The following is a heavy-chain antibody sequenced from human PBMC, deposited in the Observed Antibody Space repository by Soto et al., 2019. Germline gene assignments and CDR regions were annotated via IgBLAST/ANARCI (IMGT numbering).Heavy chain of an antibody. CDR1: GGSVSSGSYY. CDR3: ARDIGYYGALDY. V-gene: IGHV4-61*01. CDR2: IYYSGST. Sequence: QVQLQESGPGLVKPSETLSLTCTVSGGSVSSGSYYWSWIRQPPGKGVEWIGNIYYSGSTNYNPPLKSRVTISVDTSKNQLSLKLRSVSAADTAVYYCARDIGYYGALDYWGQGTLVTVSS. J-gene: IGHJ4*02. D-gene: IGHD3-10*01.